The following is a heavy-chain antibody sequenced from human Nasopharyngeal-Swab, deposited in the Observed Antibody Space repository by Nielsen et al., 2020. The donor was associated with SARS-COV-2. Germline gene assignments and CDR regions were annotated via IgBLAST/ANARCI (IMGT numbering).Heavy chain of an antibody. Sequence: SQTLSLTCAISGDSVPRNNAAWNWIKQSPSRGLEWLGRTYYRSQWYSDYAVSVKSRITINPDTAKNQFSLQLNSVTLEDTAVYYCARDRGALNVWGQGTTVTVSS. CDR1: GDSVPRNNAA. J-gene: IGHJ6*02. V-gene: IGHV6-1*01. CDR3: ARDRGALNV. D-gene: IGHD3-10*01. CDR2: TYYRSQWYS.